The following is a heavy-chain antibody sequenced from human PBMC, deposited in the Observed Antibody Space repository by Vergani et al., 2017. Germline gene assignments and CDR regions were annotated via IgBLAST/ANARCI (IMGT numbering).Heavy chain of an antibody. CDR1: GGSFSGYY. Sequence: QVQLQQWGAGLLKPSETLSLTCAVYGGSFSGYYWSWIRQPPGKGLEWVGEINHSGSTNYNPSLKSRVTISVDTSKIQFSLKLSSVTAADTAVYYCASFGTVTTQFIRTDDAFDIWGQGTMVTVSS. J-gene: IGHJ3*02. CDR2: INHSGST. CDR3: ASFGTVTTQFIRTDDAFDI. V-gene: IGHV4-34*01. D-gene: IGHD4-17*01.